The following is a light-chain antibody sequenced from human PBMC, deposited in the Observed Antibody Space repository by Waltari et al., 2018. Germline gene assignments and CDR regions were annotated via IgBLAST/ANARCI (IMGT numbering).Light chain of an antibody. J-gene: IGLJ1*01. CDR1: SSDVGRYNL. Sequence: QSALTQPASVYGSPGQSITISCTGSSSDVGRYNLGSWDQQHPGKAPKLMIFEVTKRPSGVSNRFSGSTSGNTASLTISGLQAEDEADYYCCSYAGSATPYVFGTGTKVTVL. CDR3: CSYAGSATPYV. CDR2: EVT. V-gene: IGLV2-23*02.